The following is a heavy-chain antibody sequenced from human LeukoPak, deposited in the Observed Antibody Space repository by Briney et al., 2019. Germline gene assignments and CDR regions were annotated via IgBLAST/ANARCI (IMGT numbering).Heavy chain of an antibody. V-gene: IGHV4-39*01. Sequence: SETLSLTCTVSGGSISSIYSYRGWIRQPPGKGLEWIGSMYYSGRTYYNPSLKSRVTISVDTSKNQFSLKLTSVTAADTAVYYCASEPIAAYHFLEWLPERYAFDIWGQGTMVTVSS. CDR3: ASEPIAAYHFLEWLPERYAFDI. CDR1: GGSISSIYSY. J-gene: IGHJ3*02. D-gene: IGHD3-3*01. CDR2: MYYSGRT.